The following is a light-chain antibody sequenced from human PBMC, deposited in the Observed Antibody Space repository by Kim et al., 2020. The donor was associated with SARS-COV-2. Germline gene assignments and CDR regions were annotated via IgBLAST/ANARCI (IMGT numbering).Light chain of an antibody. CDR3: QAWDSSTDVV. CDR2: QDS. Sequence: VSPGQTASITCSGEKLGDKYACWYQQKPGQSPVLVIYQDSKRPSGIPERFSGSNSGNTATLTISGTQAMDEADYYCQAWDSSTDVVFGGGTKLTVL. V-gene: IGLV3-1*01. J-gene: IGLJ2*01. CDR1: KLGDKY.